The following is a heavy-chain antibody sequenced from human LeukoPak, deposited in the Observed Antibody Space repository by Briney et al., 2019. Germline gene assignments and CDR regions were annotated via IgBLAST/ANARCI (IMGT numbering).Heavy chain of an antibody. CDR1: GFTFSNYH. J-gene: IGHJ2*01. Sequence: GGSLRLSCVASGFTFSNYHMNWVRQAPGKGLEWVSHISSSSSTIYYADSVKGRFTISRDDARNSLYLQMNSLRAEDTAVYYCARDSAYSSSWAWYFDLWGRGTLVTVSS. CDR2: ISSSSSTI. D-gene: IGHD6-13*01. V-gene: IGHV3-48*04. CDR3: ARDSAYSSSWAWYFDL.